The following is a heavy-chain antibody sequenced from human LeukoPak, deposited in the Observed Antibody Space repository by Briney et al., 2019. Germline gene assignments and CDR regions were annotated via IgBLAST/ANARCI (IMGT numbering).Heavy chain of an antibody. Sequence: PSGTLSLTCTVSGGSISSYYWSWIRQPAGRGLEWIGRIQTSGSTNYNPSLKSRVTMSVDTSKNKFSLKVNSVTAADTAVYYCARVGSGWSFDYWGQGTLVTVSS. J-gene: IGHJ4*02. CDR3: ARVGSGWSFDY. D-gene: IGHD6-19*01. CDR1: GGSISSYY. V-gene: IGHV4-4*07. CDR2: IQTSGST.